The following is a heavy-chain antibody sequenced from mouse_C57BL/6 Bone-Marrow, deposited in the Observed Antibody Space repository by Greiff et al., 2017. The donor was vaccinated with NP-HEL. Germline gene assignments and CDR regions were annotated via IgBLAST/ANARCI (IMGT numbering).Heavy chain of an antibody. J-gene: IGHJ4*01. Sequence: DVQLVESGGGLVKPGGSLKLSCAASGFTFSDYGMHWVRQAPEKGLEWVAYISSGSSTIYYADTVKGRFTISRDTAKNTLFLQMTSLRAEDTAMYYCARGPYAMDYWGQGTSVTVSS. CDR1: GFTFSDYG. V-gene: IGHV5-17*01. CDR2: ISSGSSTI. CDR3: ARGPYAMDY.